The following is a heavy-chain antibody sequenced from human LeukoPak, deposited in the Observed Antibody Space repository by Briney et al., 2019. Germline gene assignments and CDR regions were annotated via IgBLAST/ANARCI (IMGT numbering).Heavy chain of an antibody. D-gene: IGHD3-10*01. CDR3: ARNNVTMVRGVLGY. Sequence: SETLSLTCTVSGGSISSYYWSWIRQPPGKGLEWIGYIYYSGSTNYNPSLKSRVTISVDTSKNQFSLKLSSVTAADMAVYYCARNNVTMVRGVLGYWGQGTLVTVSS. CDR1: GGSISSYY. V-gene: IGHV4-59*12. CDR2: IYYSGST. J-gene: IGHJ4*02.